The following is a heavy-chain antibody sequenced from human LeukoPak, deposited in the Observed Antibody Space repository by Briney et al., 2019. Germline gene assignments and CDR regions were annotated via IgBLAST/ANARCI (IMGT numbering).Heavy chain of an antibody. Sequence: SQTLSLTCTVSGGSISSGGYYWSWIRQRPGKGLEWIGYIYYSGSTYYNPSLKSRVTISVDTSKNQFSLKLSSVTAADTAVYYCARYYDSSGYYRYFDYWGQGTLVTVSS. CDR2: IYYSGST. V-gene: IGHV4-31*03. CDR1: GGSISSGGYY. J-gene: IGHJ4*02. CDR3: ARYYDSSGYYRYFDY. D-gene: IGHD3-22*01.